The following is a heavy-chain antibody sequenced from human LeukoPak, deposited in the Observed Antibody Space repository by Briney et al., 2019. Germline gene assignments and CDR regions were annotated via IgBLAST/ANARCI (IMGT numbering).Heavy chain of an antibody. D-gene: IGHD3-16*01. Sequence: GASVKVSCKASGGTFSNYAINWVRQAPGQGLEWMGGIIPIFGTTNYARKFRGRVTLTADKSTRTAYMELSSLRSEDTAVYYCARDNDSRDPPHFDYWGQGTLVTVSS. CDR1: GGTFSNYA. J-gene: IGHJ4*02. V-gene: IGHV1-69*06. CDR2: IIPIFGTT. CDR3: ARDNDSRDPPHFDY.